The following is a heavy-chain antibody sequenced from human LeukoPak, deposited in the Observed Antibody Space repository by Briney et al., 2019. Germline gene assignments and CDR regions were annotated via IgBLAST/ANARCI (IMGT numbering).Heavy chain of an antibody. CDR3: AKVSCGGDCPFDY. CDR2: IRYDGSNK. D-gene: IGHD2-21*01. J-gene: IGHJ4*02. CDR1: GFTFSNSG. V-gene: IGHV3-30*02. Sequence: GGSLRLSCAASGFTFSNSGMHWVRQAPGQGLEWVAFIRYDGSNKYYADSVKGRFTISRDNSKNTLYLQMNSLRAEDTAVYYCAKVSCGGDCPFDYWGQGTLATVSS.